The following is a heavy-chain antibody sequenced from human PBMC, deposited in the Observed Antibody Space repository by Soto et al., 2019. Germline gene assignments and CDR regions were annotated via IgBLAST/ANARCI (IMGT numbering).Heavy chain of an antibody. CDR3: VRVVAIPGSPDN. Sequence: QVQLVQSGAEVRQPASSVKVSCKTSGGTFSSYAISWVRQAPGQGLEWMGGIVPIVDTSTYAQKFQGRVRITADESTSTVYMEPSSLRSDDTAVYYCVRVVAIPGSPDNWGQGTLVTVSS. CDR2: IVPIVDTS. J-gene: IGHJ4*02. V-gene: IGHV1-69*12. D-gene: IGHD2-15*01. CDR1: GGTFSSYA.